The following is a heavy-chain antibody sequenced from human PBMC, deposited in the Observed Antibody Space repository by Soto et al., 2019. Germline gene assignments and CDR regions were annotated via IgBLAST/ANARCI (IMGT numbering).Heavy chain of an antibody. V-gene: IGHV3-66*01. D-gene: IGHD2-15*01. Sequence: EVQLVESGGGLVQPGGSLRLSCAASGFTVSSNYMSWVRQAPGKGLEWVSVIYSGGSTYYADSVKGRFTISRDNSENTLYLQMNSLRAEDIAVYYCARTCSGGTCSFDYWGQGTLVTVSS. CDR1: GFTVSSNY. CDR2: IYSGGST. J-gene: IGHJ4*02. CDR3: ARTCSGGTCSFDY.